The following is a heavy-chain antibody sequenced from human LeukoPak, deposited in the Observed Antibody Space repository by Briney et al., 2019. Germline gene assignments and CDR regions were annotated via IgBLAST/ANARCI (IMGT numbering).Heavy chain of an antibody. Sequence: SQTLSLTCTVSGGSISSSSYYLSWIRQPAGKGLEWIGRIYTSGSTNYNPSLKSRVTISVDTSKNQLSLKLSSVTAADTAVYYCARQSSSIDYYDSSGYYYGVAFDIWGQGTMVTVSS. V-gene: IGHV4-61*02. CDR3: ARQSSSIDYYDSSGYYYGVAFDI. J-gene: IGHJ3*02. CDR1: GGSISSSSYY. CDR2: IYTSGST. D-gene: IGHD3-22*01.